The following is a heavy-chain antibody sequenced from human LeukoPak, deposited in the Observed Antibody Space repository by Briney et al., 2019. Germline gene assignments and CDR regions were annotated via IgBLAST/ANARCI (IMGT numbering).Heavy chain of an antibody. CDR3: ARGTGYSSGWYNFYFDY. V-gene: IGHV6-1*01. D-gene: IGHD6-19*01. Sequence: SQTLSLTCAISGDSVSSNSAAWNWIRQSPSRGLEWLGRTYYRSKWYNDYAVSVKSRITINPDTSKNQFSLQLNSVTPEDTAVYYCARGTGYSSGWYNFYFDYWGQGTLVTVSS. J-gene: IGHJ4*02. CDR1: GDSVSSNSAA. CDR2: TYYRSKWYN.